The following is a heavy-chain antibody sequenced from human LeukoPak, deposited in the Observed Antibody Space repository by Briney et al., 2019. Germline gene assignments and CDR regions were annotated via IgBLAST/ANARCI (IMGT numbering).Heavy chain of an antibody. J-gene: IGHJ4*02. CDR3: ARATAILGIDY. CDR1: GGSFSGYY. D-gene: IGHD2-2*02. CDR2: INHSGST. Sequence: PSETLSLTCAVYGGSFSGYYWSWIRQPPGKGLEWIGEINHSGSTNYNPSLKSRVTISVDTSKNQFSLKLSSVTAVDTAVYYCARATAILGIDYWGQGTLVTVSS. V-gene: IGHV4-34*01.